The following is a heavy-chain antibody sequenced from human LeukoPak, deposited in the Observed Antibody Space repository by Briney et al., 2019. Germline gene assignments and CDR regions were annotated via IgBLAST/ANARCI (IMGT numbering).Heavy chain of an antibody. CDR1: GCTFSRHA. J-gene: IGHJ4*02. CDR2: ISYDESIK. CDR3: ARDLSMNYSCDY. V-gene: IGHV3-30*04. Sequence: PGGSLTLSCAASGCTFSRHAMHWVCQAPGKGLEWVAFISYDESIKYYADSVKGRFNISTDNSKNTLYLQMSSLRTEDAAVYYCARDLSMNYSCDYWGQGTLVSVSS. D-gene: IGHD3-22*01.